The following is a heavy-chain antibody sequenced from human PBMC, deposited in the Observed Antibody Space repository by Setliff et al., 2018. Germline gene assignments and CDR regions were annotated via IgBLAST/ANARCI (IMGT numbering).Heavy chain of an antibody. CDR1: GFTFSRYW. V-gene: IGHV3-48*04. CDR3: ARVSRSYGLPLDY. J-gene: IGHJ4*02. Sequence: PGGSLRLSCAASGFTFSRYWMSWVRQAPGKGLEWVSYISSSGSTIYYADSVKGRFTISRDNAKNSLYLQMNSLRAEDTAVYYCARVSRSYGLPLDYWGQGTLVTVSS. D-gene: IGHD5-18*01. CDR2: ISSSGSTI.